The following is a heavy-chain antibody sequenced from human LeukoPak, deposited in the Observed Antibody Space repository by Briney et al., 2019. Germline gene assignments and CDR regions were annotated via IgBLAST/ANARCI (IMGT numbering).Heavy chain of an antibody. CDR1: GFTFSNHG. V-gene: IGHV3-33*06. D-gene: IGHD6-13*01. Sequence: PGMSLRLSCAASGFTFSNHGMHWVRQAPGKGPEWVALIWYDGSNKYYGDSVKGRFTISRDNSKNTLHLQMNSLRAEDTAVYYCAKSGYSSSWHPDYWGQGTLVTVSS. CDR3: AKSGYSSSWHPDY. CDR2: IWYDGSNK. J-gene: IGHJ4*02.